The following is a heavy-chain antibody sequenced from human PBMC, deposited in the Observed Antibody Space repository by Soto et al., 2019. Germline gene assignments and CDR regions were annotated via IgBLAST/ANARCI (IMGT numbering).Heavy chain of an antibody. CDR1: GYTFTSYG. V-gene: IGHV1-18*01. J-gene: IGHJ6*02. D-gene: IGHD1-1*01. CDR2: ISAYNGNT. CDR3: AKDGGQLERRSRPAYYYYGMDV. Sequence: GASVKVSCKASGYTFTSYGISWVRQAPGQGLEWMGWISAYNGNTNYAQKLQGRVTMTTDTSTSTAYMELNSLRAEDTAVYYCAKDGGQLERRSRPAYYYYGMDVWGQGTTVTVSS.